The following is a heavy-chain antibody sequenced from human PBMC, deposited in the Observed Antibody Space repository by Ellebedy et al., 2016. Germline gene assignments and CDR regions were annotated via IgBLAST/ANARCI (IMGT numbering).Heavy chain of an antibody. CDR1: GGSFSAYY. Sequence: SETLSLXCAVYGGSFSAYYWSWIRQPPGKGLEWIGEINHSGTTNYNPSLKSRVTISVDTSKNQCSLKLSSVTAADTAVYYCARDSGYCSGGSCYGNAFDIWGQGTMVTVSS. CDR2: INHSGTT. J-gene: IGHJ3*02. D-gene: IGHD2-15*01. V-gene: IGHV4-34*01. CDR3: ARDSGYCSGGSCYGNAFDI.